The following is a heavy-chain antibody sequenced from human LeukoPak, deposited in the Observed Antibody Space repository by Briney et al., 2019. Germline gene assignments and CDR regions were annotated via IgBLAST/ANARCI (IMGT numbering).Heavy chain of an antibody. CDR3: AKVAKGNIVVVTALDY. J-gene: IGHJ4*02. V-gene: IGHV3-30*18. D-gene: IGHD2-21*02. CDR2: ISYDGSNK. Sequence: GGSLRLSCAASGFTFSSYAMHWVRQAPGKGLEWVAIISYDGSNKFYADSVKGRFTISRDNSKNTLYLQMSSLGPEDTAMYYCAKVAKGNIVVVTALDYWGQGTLVTVSS. CDR1: GFTFSSYA.